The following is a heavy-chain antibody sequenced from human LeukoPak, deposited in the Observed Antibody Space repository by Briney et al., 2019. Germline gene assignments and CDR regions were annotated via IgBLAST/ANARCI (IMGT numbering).Heavy chain of an antibody. V-gene: IGHV3-9*01. CDR3: AKVVSRGYSGYDSLGDAFDI. CDR2: ISWNSGSI. Sequence: GGSLRLSCAASGFTFDDYAMHWVRQAPGKGLEWVSGISWNSGSIGYADSVKGRFTISRDNAKNSLYLQMNSLRAEDTALYYCAKVVSRGYSGYDSLGDAFDIWGQGTMVTVSS. D-gene: IGHD5-12*01. J-gene: IGHJ3*02. CDR1: GFTFDDYA.